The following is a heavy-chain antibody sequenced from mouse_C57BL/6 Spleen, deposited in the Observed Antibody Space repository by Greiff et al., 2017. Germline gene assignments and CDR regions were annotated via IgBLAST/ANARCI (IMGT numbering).Heavy chain of an antibody. CDR3: ARLLNGFYAMDY. CDR2: ISSGSSTI. J-gene: IGHJ4*01. Sequence: EVKLVESGGGLVKPGGSLKLSCAASGFTFSDYGMHWVRQAPEKGLEWVAYISSGSSTIYYADTVKVRFTIARDNAKNTLFLQMTSLRSEDTAMYYCARLLNGFYAMDYWGQGTSVTFSS. CDR1: GFTFSDYG. V-gene: IGHV5-17*01. D-gene: IGHD1-1*01.